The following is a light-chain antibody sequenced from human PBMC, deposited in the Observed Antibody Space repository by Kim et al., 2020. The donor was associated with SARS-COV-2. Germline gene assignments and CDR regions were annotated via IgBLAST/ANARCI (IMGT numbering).Light chain of an antibody. Sequence: LSLRPGERATLSCGASQSIRASYLAWYQQKPGQAPRLLIYGASRRATGIPDRFSGSGSGTGFTLTINRLEPEDFAVYYCQQSGEGFGQGTKVDIK. CDR3: QQSGEG. CDR2: GAS. J-gene: IGKJ1*01. V-gene: IGKV3-20*01. CDR1: QSIRASY.